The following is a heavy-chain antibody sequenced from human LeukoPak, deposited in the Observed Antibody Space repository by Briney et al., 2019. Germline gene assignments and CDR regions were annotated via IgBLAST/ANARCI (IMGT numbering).Heavy chain of an antibody. J-gene: IGHJ3*02. CDR1: GFTFNSYG. D-gene: IGHD1-26*01. CDR2: IRYDGSKS. Sequence: GESLKISCAASGFTFNSYGMHWVRQAPGKGLEWVAFIRYDGSKSYFADSVKGRFALSRDNSKNTLYLQMSSLRPEDTAVYFCAKDGGSGSHFAFDIWGQGTMVTVSS. V-gene: IGHV3-30*02. CDR3: AKDGGSGSHFAFDI.